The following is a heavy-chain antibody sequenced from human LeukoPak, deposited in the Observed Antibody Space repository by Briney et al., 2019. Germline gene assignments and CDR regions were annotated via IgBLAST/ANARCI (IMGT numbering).Heavy chain of an antibody. CDR1: GFTFSSYA. Sequence: PGGSLRLSCAASGFTFSSYAMSWVRQAPGKGLEWVSAISGSSGSTYYADSVKGRFTISRDNSKNTPYLQMNSPRAEDTAVYYCAKDGSYGDPFDYWGQGTLVTVSS. V-gene: IGHV3-23*01. CDR3: AKDGSYGDPFDY. D-gene: IGHD1-26*01. J-gene: IGHJ4*02. CDR2: ISGSSGST.